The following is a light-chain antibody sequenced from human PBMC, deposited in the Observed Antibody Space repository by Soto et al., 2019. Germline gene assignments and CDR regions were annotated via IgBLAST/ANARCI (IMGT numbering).Light chain of an antibody. Sequence: IVLTQSPGTLSLSPGDRATLSCRASQSVSSSDFAWYQQKAAQAPRLLIYVASSRATSIPDRFSSSGSATDFSLTISRLEPEDFAVYYCQQYCSTHLYTFGQGTKLEI. J-gene: IGKJ2*01. CDR2: VAS. CDR3: QQYCSTHLYT. CDR1: QSVSSSD. V-gene: IGKV3-20*01.